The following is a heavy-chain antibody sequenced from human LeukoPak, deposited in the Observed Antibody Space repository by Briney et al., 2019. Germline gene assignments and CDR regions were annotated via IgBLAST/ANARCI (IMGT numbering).Heavy chain of an antibody. CDR3: ARHPRWFGESNFDY. CDR2: ISAYNGNT. V-gene: IGHV1-18*04. J-gene: IGHJ4*02. D-gene: IGHD3-10*01. CDR1: GYTFTSYG. Sequence: ASVKVSCKASGYTFTSYGISWVRQAPGQGLEWMGWISAYNGNTNYARKLQGRVTMTTDTSTSTAYMELRSLRSDDTAVYYCARHPRWFGESNFDYWGQGTLVTVSS.